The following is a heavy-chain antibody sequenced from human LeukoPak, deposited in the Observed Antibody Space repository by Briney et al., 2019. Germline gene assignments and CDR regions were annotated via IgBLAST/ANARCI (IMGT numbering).Heavy chain of an antibody. CDR1: GYSFSDYG. CDR2: IYPGDSDT. Sequence: GESLKISCKGSGYSFSDYGTAWVRQMSGKGLEWMGIIYPGDSDTRYSPSFQGYVTISADKSISTAYLQWSSLKASDTAIYYCARRRIRWFDPWGQGTLATVSS. CDR3: ARRRIRWFDP. J-gene: IGHJ5*02. V-gene: IGHV5-51*01. D-gene: IGHD1-14*01.